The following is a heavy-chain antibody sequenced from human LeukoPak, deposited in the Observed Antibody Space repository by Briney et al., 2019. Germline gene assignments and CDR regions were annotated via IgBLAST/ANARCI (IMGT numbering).Heavy chain of an antibody. CDR2: ISVYNGDT. V-gene: IGHV1-18*01. D-gene: IGHD2-15*01. Sequence: ASVKVSCKASGYTFTNYGISWVRQAPGQGLEWMGWISVYNGDTNYAQKLQGRVTMTTDTPTSTAYMELGSLRSDDTAVYYCARNLRYCSGGSCFPRMDVWGQGTTVTVSS. CDR1: GYTFTNYG. J-gene: IGHJ6*02. CDR3: ARNLRYCSGGSCFPRMDV.